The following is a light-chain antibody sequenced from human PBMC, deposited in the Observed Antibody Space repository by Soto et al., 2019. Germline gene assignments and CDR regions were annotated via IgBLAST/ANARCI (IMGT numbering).Light chain of an antibody. CDR2: DAS. CDR3: QQYNSYWT. CDR1: QDISDY. V-gene: IGKV1-8*01. Sequence: AIRMTQSPSSLSASTGDTVIITCRASQDISDYVAWYQRKPGRAPNLLIYDASSLESGVPSRFSGSGSGTEFTLTISSLQPDDFAAYYCQQYNSYWTFGQGTKVDIK. J-gene: IGKJ1*01.